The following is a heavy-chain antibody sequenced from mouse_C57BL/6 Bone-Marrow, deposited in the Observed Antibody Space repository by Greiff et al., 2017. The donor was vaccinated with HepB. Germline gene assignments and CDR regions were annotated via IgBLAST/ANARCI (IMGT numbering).Heavy chain of an antibody. D-gene: IGHD1-1*01. J-gene: IGHJ1*03. Sequence: EVKLMESGGGLVQPGESLKLSCESNEYEFPSHDMSWVRKTPEKRLELVAAINSDGGSTYYPDTMERRFIISRDNTKKTLYLQMSSLRSEDTALYYCARHYYGSRRDWYFDVWGTGTTVTVSS. V-gene: IGHV5-2*01. CDR1: EYEFPSHD. CDR3: ARHYYGSRRDWYFDV. CDR2: INSDGGST.